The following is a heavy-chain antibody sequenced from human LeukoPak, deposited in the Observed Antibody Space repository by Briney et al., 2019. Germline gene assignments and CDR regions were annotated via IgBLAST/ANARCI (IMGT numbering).Heavy chain of an antibody. CDR1: GGSFSGYY. V-gene: IGHV4-34*01. J-gene: IGHJ4*02. D-gene: IGHD4-17*01. CDR2: INHSGST. CDR3: ARGRADYGDYLYYFDY. Sequence: NPSETLSLTCAVYGGSFSGYYWSWIRQPPGKGLEWIGEINHSGSTNYNPSLKSRVTISVDTSKNQFSLKLSSVTAADTAVYYCARGRADYGDYLYYFDYWGQGTLVTVSS.